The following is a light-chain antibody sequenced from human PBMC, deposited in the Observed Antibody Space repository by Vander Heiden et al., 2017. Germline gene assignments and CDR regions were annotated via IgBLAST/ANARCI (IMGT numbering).Light chain of an antibody. CDR3: AAWNDTLNGPV. V-gene: IGLV1-44*01. J-gene: IGLJ2*01. CDR1: SSNIGSNP. Sequence: QSVLTQPPSASGTFGQRVTISCSGSSSNIGSNPVNWYQKGPGMAPKLLMYANQQRASGVPDRFSASKSGTSASQAISGLQSEDEADFYCAAWNDTLNGPVFGGGTKLTVL. CDR2: ANQ.